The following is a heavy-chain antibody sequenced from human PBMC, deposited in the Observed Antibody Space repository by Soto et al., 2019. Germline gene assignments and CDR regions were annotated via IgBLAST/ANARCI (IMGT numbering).Heavy chain of an antibody. J-gene: IGHJ5*02. V-gene: IGHV1-18*01. CDR1: GYTFTSYG. D-gene: IGHD2-2*01. Sequence: QVQLVQSGAEVKKPGASVKVSCKASGYTFTSYGISWVRQAPGQGLEWMGWISAYNGNTNYAQKLQGRVTMTTDTSTSTAYMELRSLRSDDTAVYYCARATTGYCSSTSCYEYWFDPWGQGTLVTVSS. CDR2: ISAYNGNT. CDR3: ARATTGYCSSTSCYEYWFDP.